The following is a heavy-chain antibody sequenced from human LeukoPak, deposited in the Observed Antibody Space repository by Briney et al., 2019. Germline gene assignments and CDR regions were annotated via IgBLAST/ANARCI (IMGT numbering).Heavy chain of an antibody. D-gene: IGHD1-1*01. CDR2: ISASGSNI. CDR3: VRVKGTYFDF. Sequence: GRSLRLSCAASGFPFSSYSMNWVRQAPGKGLEWVSYISASGSNIYYLDSVKGRFTVSRDNAMNSLFLQMDRPRAEDTAVYYCVRVKGTYFDFWGQGTLVTVSS. J-gene: IGHJ4*02. V-gene: IGHV3-48*01. CDR1: GFPFSSYS.